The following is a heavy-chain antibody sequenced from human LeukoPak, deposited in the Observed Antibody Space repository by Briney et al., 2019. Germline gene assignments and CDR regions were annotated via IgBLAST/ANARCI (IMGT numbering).Heavy chain of an antibody. CDR1: GFTFSSYS. J-gene: IGHJ4*02. CDR2: ISSSSSYI. V-gene: IGHV3-21*01. Sequence: GGSLRLSCAASGFTFSSYSMNWVRQAPGKGLEWVSSISSSSSYIYYADSVKGRFTISRDNAKNSLYLQMYSLRAEDTAVYYCAREHDYGDSADYWGQGTLVTVSS. D-gene: IGHD4-17*01. CDR3: AREHDYGDSADY.